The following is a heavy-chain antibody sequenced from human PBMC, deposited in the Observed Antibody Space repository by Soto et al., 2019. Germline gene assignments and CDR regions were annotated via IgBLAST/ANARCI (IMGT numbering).Heavy chain of an antibody. CDR2: IRSKANSYAT. CDR3: LGVSNYYYYGMDV. V-gene: IGHV3-73*02. J-gene: IGHJ6*02. Sequence: EVQLVESGGGLVQPGGSLKLSCAASGFTFSGSAMHWVRQASGKGLEWVGRIRSKANSYATAYAASVKGRFTISRDDSKNTAYLQMNSLKTEDTAVYYCLGVSNYYYYGMDVWGQGTTVTVSS. D-gene: IGHD3-16*01. CDR1: GFTFSGSA.